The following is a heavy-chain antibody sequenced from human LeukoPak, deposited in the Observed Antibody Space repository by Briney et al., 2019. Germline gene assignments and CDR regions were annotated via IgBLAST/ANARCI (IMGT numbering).Heavy chain of an antibody. Sequence: GGSLRLSCLTSGFTFPTYNMHCVRQAPGKGLEWVAYISSSWSYIFYADSLKGRFTVSRDNGKNSLYLQMDSLRAEDAAVYYCARDSGGYSSGEIWYFDLWGRGTLVTVSS. V-gene: IGHV3-21*05. D-gene: IGHD6-19*01. CDR1: GFTFPTYN. J-gene: IGHJ2*01. CDR3: ARDSGGYSSGEIWYFDL. CDR2: ISSSWSYI.